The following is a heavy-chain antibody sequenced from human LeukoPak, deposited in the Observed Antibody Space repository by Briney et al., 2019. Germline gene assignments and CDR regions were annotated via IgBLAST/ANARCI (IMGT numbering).Heavy chain of an antibody. Sequence: SETLSLTCTVSGVSISTYYWNWIRQPPGRGLEWLGYIEYSGSTNYNPSLKSRLTMSVASSKNHFSLRLRSVPAADTAVYSCARTSGYWPADFDFWGQGALVIVSS. CDR2: IEYSGST. J-gene: IGHJ4*02. D-gene: IGHD5-12*01. V-gene: IGHV4-59*01. CDR3: ARTSGYWPADFDF. CDR1: GVSISTYY.